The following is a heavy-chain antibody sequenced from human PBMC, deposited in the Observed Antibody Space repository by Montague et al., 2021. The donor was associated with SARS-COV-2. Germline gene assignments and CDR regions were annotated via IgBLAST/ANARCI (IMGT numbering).Heavy chain of an antibody. CDR3: ARSRGNLQWPFYYYYGMDV. V-gene: IGHV4-4*02. J-gene: IGHJ6*02. CDR1: GGSISSSNW. D-gene: IGHD6-19*01. Sequence: SETLSLTCAVSGGSISSSNWWSWVRQPPGKGLEWIGEIYHSGSTNYNPPLKSRVTISVDKSKNQFSLKLSAVTAADTAVYYCARSRGNLQWPFYYYYGMDVGGQGATVTGSS. CDR2: IYHSGST.